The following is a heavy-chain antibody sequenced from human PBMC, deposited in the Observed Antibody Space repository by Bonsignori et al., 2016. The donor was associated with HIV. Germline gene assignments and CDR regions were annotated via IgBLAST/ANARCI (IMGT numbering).Heavy chain of an antibody. J-gene: IGHJ4*02. CDR3: AREIPAFPFVY. V-gene: IGHV3-7*03. CDR2: VNEEGSEM. Sequence: VRQAPGKGLEWVANVNEEGSEMFYLDSVKGRFTIYRDNAANSLYLQMNNVTVEDAAMYYCAREIPAFPFVYWGQGSMVTVSS. D-gene: IGHD2-2*02.